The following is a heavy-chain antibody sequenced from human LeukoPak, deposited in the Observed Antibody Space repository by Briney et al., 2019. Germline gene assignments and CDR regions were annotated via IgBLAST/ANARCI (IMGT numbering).Heavy chain of an antibody. J-gene: IGHJ4*02. CDR3: ARATPPDY. V-gene: IGHV1-69*04. CDR1: GGTFSSYA. CDR2: IIPILGIA. Sequence: AALVKVSCKASGGTFSSYAISWVRQAPGQGLEWMGRIIPILGIANYAQKFQGRVTITADKSTSTAYMELSSLRSEDTAVYYCARATPPDYWGQGTLVTVSS. D-gene: IGHD2-15*01.